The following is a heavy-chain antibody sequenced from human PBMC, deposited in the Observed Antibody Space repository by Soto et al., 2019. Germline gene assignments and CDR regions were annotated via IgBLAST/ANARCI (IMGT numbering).Heavy chain of an antibody. CDR2: ISGSGGST. D-gene: IGHD3-3*01. V-gene: IGHV3-23*01. CDR3: AADDFWSGSLY. J-gene: IGHJ4*02. Sequence: SGGSLRLSCAASGFTFSSYAMSWVRQAPGKGLEWVSAISGSGGSTYYADSVKGRFTISRDNSKNTLYLQMSSLRAEDTAVYYCAADDFWSGSLYWGQGTLVTVSS. CDR1: GFTFSSYA.